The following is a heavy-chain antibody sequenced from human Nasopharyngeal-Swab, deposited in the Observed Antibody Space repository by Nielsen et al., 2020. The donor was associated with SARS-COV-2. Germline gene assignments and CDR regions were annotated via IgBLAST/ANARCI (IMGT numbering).Heavy chain of an antibody. V-gene: IGHV3-23*01. D-gene: IGHD4-17*01. J-gene: IGHJ5*02. CDR2: ISGSGGGT. Sequence: GESLKISCAASGFTFSSYAMSWVRQAPGKGLEWVSAISGSGGGTYYADSVKGRFTISRDNSKNTLYLQMNSLRAEDTAVYYCAKDPDGDYGGNWFDPWGQGTLVTVSS. CDR1: GFTFSSYA. CDR3: AKDPDGDYGGNWFDP.